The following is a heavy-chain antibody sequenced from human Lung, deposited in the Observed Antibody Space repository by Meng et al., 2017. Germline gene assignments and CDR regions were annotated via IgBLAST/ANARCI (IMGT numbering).Heavy chain of an antibody. V-gene: IGHV4-34*01. CDR1: GGSISDYY. Sequence: QGQQEQWGAGLLKPSETLSRTCVVSGGSISDYYWSWIRQPPGKGLEWIGEINHSGSTNYNPSLESRATISVDTSQNNLSLKLSSVTAADSAVYYCARGPTTMAHDFDYWGQGTLVTVSS. D-gene: IGHD4-11*01. CDR3: ARGPTTMAHDFDY. J-gene: IGHJ4*02. CDR2: INHSGST.